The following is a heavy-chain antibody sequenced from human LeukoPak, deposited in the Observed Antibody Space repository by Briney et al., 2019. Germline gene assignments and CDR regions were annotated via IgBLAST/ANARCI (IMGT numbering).Heavy chain of an antibody. Sequence: LGESLKISCKGSGYSFTSYWISWVRQMPGKGLEWRGRIDPSDSYTNYSPSFQGHVTISVDTSISTAYLQWSSLKASDTAMYYCARREMTGYSSACYYWGQGTLVTVSS. D-gene: IGHD6-19*01. V-gene: IGHV5-10-1*01. CDR1: GYSFTSYW. CDR3: ARREMTGYSSACYY. J-gene: IGHJ4*02. CDR2: IDPSDSYT.